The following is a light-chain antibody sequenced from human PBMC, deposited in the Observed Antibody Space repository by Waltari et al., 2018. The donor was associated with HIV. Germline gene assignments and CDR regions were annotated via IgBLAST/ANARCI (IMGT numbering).Light chain of an antibody. V-gene: IGLV2-14*01. J-gene: IGLJ1*01. CDR2: EVS. CDR3: SSYTSSSTSV. Sequence: QSALTQPASVSGSPGQSITISCTGTSSDVGGYNYVSWYQQHPGKDPKLMIYEVSNRPSGVSNRFSGSKSGNTASLTISGLQAEDEADYYCSSYTSSSTSVFGTGTKVTVL. CDR1: SSDVGGYNY.